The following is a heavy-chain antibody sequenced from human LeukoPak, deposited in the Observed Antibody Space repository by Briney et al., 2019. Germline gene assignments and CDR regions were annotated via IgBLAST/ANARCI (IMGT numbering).Heavy chain of an antibody. V-gene: IGHV3-7*01. J-gene: IGHJ4*02. CDR2: IKPDGSAG. CDR1: GFTFSSNW. D-gene: IGHD6-13*01. Sequence: GGSLRLSCATSGFTFSSNWMSWVRHVPGRGLNWVANIKPDGSAGYYAASVKGRFTVSRDNAKNSLYLQMNSLRVEDTAVYYCARANNSSWHNWGQGTLVTVSS. CDR3: ARANNSSWHN.